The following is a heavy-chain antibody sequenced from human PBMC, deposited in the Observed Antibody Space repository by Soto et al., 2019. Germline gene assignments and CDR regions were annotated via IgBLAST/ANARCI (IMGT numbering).Heavy chain of an antibody. J-gene: IGHJ4*02. Sequence: ASVKVSCKSSAYSFTNYYIHCVRQAPGQGLEWVGKINPNSGTTSYAQKFQGRVTVIKDTSTSTVYMELSSLRSEDTAVYFCAREASTTGTTFDYWGQGTLVTVSS. V-gene: IGHV1-46*03. D-gene: IGHD1-1*01. CDR2: INPNSGTT. CDR1: AYSFTNYY. CDR3: AREASTTGTTFDY.